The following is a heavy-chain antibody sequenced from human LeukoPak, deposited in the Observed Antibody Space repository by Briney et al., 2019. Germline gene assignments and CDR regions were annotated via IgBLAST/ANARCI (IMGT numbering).Heavy chain of an antibody. Sequence: TGGSLRLSCAASGFTFSSYSMNWVRQAPGKGLEWVSYISGSSSTIYYADSVKGRFTISRDNAKNSLYLQMNSLRDEDTAVYYCAGVKVGATIFDYWGQGTLVTVSS. J-gene: IGHJ4*02. CDR1: GFTFSSYS. CDR2: ISGSSSTI. CDR3: AGVKVGATIFDY. D-gene: IGHD1-26*01. V-gene: IGHV3-48*02.